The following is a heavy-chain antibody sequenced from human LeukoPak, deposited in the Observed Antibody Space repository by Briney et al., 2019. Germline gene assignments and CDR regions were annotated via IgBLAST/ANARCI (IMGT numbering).Heavy chain of an antibody. V-gene: IGHV4-34*01. CDR1: GGSFSGYY. CDR2: INHSGST. J-gene: IGHJ2*01. Sequence: SETLSLTCTVYGGSFSGYYWTWIRQSPGKGLEWIGEINHSGSTNYNPSLKSRVTISVDTSKNQFSLKLSSVTAADTAVYYCARVSSSWYQDWYFDLWGRGTLVTVSS. D-gene: IGHD6-13*01. CDR3: ARVSSSWYQDWYFDL.